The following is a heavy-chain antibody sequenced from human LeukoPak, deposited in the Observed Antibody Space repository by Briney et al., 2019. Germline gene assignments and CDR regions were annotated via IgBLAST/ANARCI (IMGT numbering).Heavy chain of an antibody. Sequence: SETLSLTCAVSGYSISSGYYWGWIGQPPGKGLEWIGSIYHSGSTYYNPSLKSRVTISVDTSKNQFSLKLSSVTAADTAVYYCATSSGIRLSPQIFWGQGTLVTVSS. V-gene: IGHV4-38-2*01. CDR2: IYHSGST. D-gene: IGHD6-6*01. CDR3: ATSSGIRLSPQIF. CDR1: GYSISSGYY. J-gene: IGHJ4*02.